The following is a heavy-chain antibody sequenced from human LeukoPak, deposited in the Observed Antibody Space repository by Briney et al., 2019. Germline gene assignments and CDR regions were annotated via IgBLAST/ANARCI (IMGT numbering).Heavy chain of an antibody. Sequence: HPGRSLRLSCAASGFTFSSYGMHWVRQAPGKGLEWVAVISYDGSNKYYADSVKGRFTISRDNSKNTLYLQMNSLRAEDTAVNYCAKDPFLGSGSYSYYYYGMDVWGKGTTVTVSS. CDR2: ISYDGSNK. D-gene: IGHD3-10*01. CDR3: AKDPFLGSGSYSYYYYGMDV. CDR1: GFTFSSYG. V-gene: IGHV3-30*18. J-gene: IGHJ6*04.